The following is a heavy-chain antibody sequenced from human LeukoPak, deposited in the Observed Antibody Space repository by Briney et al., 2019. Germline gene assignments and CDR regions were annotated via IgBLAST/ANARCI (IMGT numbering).Heavy chain of an antibody. CDR3: AEDGRVGTAGDAFDI. CDR2: IRHDGSEK. CDR1: GFTFSSYW. V-gene: IGHV3-7*03. D-gene: IGHD1-26*01. Sequence: GGSLRLSCAASGFTFSSYWMSWVRQAPGKGLEWVANIRHDGSEKYYVDSVKGRFTISRDNAKDSLYLQMNSLRVEDTALYYCAEDGRVGTAGDAFDIWGQGTMVSVSS. J-gene: IGHJ3*02.